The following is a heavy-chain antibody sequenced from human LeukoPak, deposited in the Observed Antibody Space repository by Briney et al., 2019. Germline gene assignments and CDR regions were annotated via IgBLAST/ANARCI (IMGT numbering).Heavy chain of an antibody. J-gene: IGHJ2*01. Sequence: PSETLSLTCTVSGGSISSGGYYWSWIRQHPGKGLEWIGYIYYSGSTYYNPSLKSRVTISVDTSKNQFSLKLSSVTAADTAVYYCARDRGYSYGCYDLWGRGTLVTVSS. CDR1: GGSISSGGYY. V-gene: IGHV4-31*03. CDR2: IYYSGST. CDR3: ARDRGYSYGCYDL. D-gene: IGHD5-18*01.